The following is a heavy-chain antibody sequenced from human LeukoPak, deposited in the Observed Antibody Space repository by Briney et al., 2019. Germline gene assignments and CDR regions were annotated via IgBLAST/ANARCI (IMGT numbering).Heavy chain of an antibody. CDR3: AKVDDYYGSGSYLVDS. J-gene: IGHJ4*02. CDR2: IRYDGSKK. CDR1: GSTFSSHG. V-gene: IGHV3-30*02. D-gene: IGHD3-10*01. Sequence: GRSLRVSCAASGSTFSSHGMHWVRQAPGKGLDWVAFIRYDGSKKFYADSAKGRFTISRDNSKNTLDLQMNSLRTDDTAVYYCAKVDDYYGSGSYLVDSWGQGTLVTVSS.